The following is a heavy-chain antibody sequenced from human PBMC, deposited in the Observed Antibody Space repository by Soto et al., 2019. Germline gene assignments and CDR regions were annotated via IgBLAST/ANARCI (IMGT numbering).Heavy chain of an antibody. CDR3: ARESEDLTSNFDY. J-gene: IGHJ4*02. V-gene: IGHV3-21*06. Sequence: VGSLRLSCAASGFTFTRYSMNWVRQAPGKGLEWVSSISSTTNYIYYGDSVKGRFTISRDSAKNSLYLEMNSLRAEDTAVYYCARESEDLTSNFDYWGQGTLVTVSS. CDR1: GFTFTRYS. CDR2: ISSTTNYI.